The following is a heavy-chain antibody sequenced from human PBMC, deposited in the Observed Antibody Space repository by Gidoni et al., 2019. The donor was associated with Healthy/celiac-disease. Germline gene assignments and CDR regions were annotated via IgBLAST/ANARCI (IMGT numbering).Heavy chain of an antibody. CDR2: IYSGGST. CDR3: ARDTPSGSTDY. J-gene: IGHJ4*02. CDR1: GFTVSSNY. V-gene: IGHV3-53*02. D-gene: IGHD1-26*01. Sequence: EVQLVETGGGLIQPGGSLRLSCAASGFTVSSNYMSWVRQAPGKGLDWVSVIYSGGSTYYADSVKGRFTISRDNSKNTLYLQMNSLRAEDTAVYYCARDTPSGSTDYWGQGTLVTVSS.